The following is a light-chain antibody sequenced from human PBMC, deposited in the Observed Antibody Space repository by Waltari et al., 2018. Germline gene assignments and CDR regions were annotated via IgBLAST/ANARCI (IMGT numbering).Light chain of an antibody. CDR3: YSAADNNHWV. J-gene: IGLJ3*02. CDR2: KDS. V-gene: IGLV3-27*01. CDR1: VLAKKY. Sequence: SSELTQPSSVSVSPGQTARNTRSGAVLAKKYARWFQQKPGQAPVLVIYKDSKRPSGIPERFSGSSSGTTVTLTISGAQVEDEADYYCYSAADNNHWVFGGGTKLTVL.